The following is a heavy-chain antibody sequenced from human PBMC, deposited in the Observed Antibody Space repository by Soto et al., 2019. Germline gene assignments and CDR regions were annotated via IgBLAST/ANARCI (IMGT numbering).Heavy chain of an antibody. J-gene: IGHJ4*02. Sequence: QVQLVESGGGVVQPGRSLRLSCAASGFSFSISPMHWVRQAPGKGPEWVALISYDGTNKFYADSVKGRFTISRDNSKSTLSLQMNSLRPEDTGVYYCAKDAGSTEYFFASWGQGTLVSVSS. CDR2: ISYDGTNK. V-gene: IGHV3-30-3*01. CDR3: AKDAGSTEYFFAS. CDR1: GFSFSISP.